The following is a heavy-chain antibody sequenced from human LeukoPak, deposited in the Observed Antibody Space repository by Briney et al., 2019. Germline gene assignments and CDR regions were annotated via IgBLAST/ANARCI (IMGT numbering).Heavy chain of an antibody. CDR2: INPSGGST. V-gene: IGHV1-46*01. J-gene: IGHJ4*02. CDR1: GYTFTSYY. Sequence: GASEKVSCKASGYTFTSYYMHWVRQAPGQGLEWMGIINPSGGSTSYAQRFQGRVTMTRDMSTSTVYMELSSLRSEDTAVYYCARVTMVRGVIFDYWGQGTLVTVSS. CDR3: ARVTMVRGVIFDY. D-gene: IGHD3-10*01.